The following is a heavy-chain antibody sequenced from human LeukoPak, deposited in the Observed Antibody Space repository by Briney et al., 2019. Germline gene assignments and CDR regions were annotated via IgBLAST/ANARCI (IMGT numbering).Heavy chain of an antibody. CDR1: GGSISSYY. J-gene: IGHJ4*02. CDR2: INHSGST. V-gene: IGHV4-34*01. Sequence: PSETLSLTCTVSGGSISSYYWSWIRQPPGKGLEWIGEINHSGSTNYNPSLKSRVTISVDTSKNQSSLKLSSVTAADTAVYYCARGMLDYWGQGTLVTVSS. CDR3: ARGMLDY.